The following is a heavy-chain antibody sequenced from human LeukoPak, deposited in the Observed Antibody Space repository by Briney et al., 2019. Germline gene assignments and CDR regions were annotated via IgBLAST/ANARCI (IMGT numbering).Heavy chain of an antibody. CDR3: AKDDCSGDYGAYCFDY. D-gene: IGHD4-17*01. CDR1: GFTFSSYG. Sequence: GGSLRLSCAASGFTFSSYGMHWVRQAPGKGLEWVAFIRYDGSNKYYADSVKGRFTISRDNSKNTLYLQMNSLRAEDTAVYYCAKDDCSGDYGAYCFDYWGQGTLVTVSS. V-gene: IGHV3-30*02. CDR2: IRYDGSNK. J-gene: IGHJ4*02.